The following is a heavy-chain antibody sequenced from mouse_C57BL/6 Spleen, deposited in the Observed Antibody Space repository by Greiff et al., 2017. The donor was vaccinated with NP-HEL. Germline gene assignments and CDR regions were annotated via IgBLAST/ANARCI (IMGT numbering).Heavy chain of an antibody. V-gene: IGHV5-6*02. Sequence: EVKLEESGGDLVKPGGSLKLSCAASGFTFSSYGMSWVRQTPDKRLEWVATISSGGSYTYYPDSVKGRFTISRDNAKNTLYLQMSSLKSEDTAMYDCARQDLLNAMDYWGQGTSVTVSS. D-gene: IGHD6-2*01. J-gene: IGHJ4*01. CDR3: ARQDLLNAMDY. CDR1: GFTFSSYG. CDR2: ISSGGSYT.